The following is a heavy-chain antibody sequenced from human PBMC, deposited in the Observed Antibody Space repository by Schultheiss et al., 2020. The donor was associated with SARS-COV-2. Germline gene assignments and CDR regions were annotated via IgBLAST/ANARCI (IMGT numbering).Heavy chain of an antibody. D-gene: IGHD3-3*01. Sequence: GGSLRLSCAASGFTFSDYYMSWIRQAPGKGLEWVSYISSSSSYTNYADSVKGRFTISRDNAKNSLYLQMNSLRAEDTAVYYCARDNDFWSGYYGEDAFDIWGQGTMVTVSS. J-gene: IGHJ3*02. CDR3: ARDNDFWSGYYGEDAFDI. V-gene: IGHV3-11*05. CDR1: GFTFSDYY. CDR2: ISSSSSYT.